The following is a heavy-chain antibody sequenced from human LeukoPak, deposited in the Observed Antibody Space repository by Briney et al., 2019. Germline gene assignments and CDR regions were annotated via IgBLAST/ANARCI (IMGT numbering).Heavy chain of an antibody. D-gene: IGHD4-23*01. Sequence: GGSLRLSCAASGFTFSSYGMHWVRQAPGKGLEWVAVISYDGSNKYYADSVKGRFTISRDNSKNTLYLQMNSLRAEDTAVYYCATLGGDAFDIWGQGTMVTVSS. CDR3: ATLGGDAFDI. CDR2: ISYDGSNK. J-gene: IGHJ3*02. V-gene: IGHV3-30*03. CDR1: GFTFSSYG.